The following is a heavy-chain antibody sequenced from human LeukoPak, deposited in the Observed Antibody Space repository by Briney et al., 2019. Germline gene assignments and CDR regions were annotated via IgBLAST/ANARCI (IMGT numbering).Heavy chain of an antibody. V-gene: IGHV3-30*18. Sequence: GGSLRLSCAASGFTFSSYVMHWVRQAPGKGLEWVAVISYDGSNKYYADSVKGRFTISRDNSKNTLYPQMNSLRAEDTAVYYCAKGYRSGGSCPLDYWGQGTLVTVSS. CDR3: AKGYRSGGSCPLDY. J-gene: IGHJ4*02. CDR2: ISYDGSNK. CDR1: GFTFSSYV. D-gene: IGHD2-15*01.